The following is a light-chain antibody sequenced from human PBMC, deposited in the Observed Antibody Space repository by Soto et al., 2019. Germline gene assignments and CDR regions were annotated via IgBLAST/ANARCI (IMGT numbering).Light chain of an antibody. CDR3: CSCAGEPLVV. CDR2: DVS. V-gene: IGLV2-11*01. Sequence: QSALTQPRSVSGSPGQSVTISCTGTSSDVGGYNYVSWYQQNPGKAPKLMIYDVSKRPAGVSDPVSVSKSANTASLIISGLQAEDEADYYCCSCAGEPLVVFGGGTKLTVL. CDR1: SSDVGGYNY. J-gene: IGLJ2*01.